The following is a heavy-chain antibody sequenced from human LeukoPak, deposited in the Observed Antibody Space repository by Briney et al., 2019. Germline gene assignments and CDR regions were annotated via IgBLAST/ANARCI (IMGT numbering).Heavy chain of an antibody. J-gene: IGHJ5*02. CDR1: GYTFTSYY. CDR3: ARVTGPYYDFWSGYSPGWFDP. CDR2: INPSGGST. Sequence: GASVKVSCKASGYTFTSYYMHWVRQAPGQGLEWMGIINPSGGSTSYAQKFQGRVTMTRDTSTSTVYMELSSLRSEDTAVYYCARVTGPYYDFWSGYSPGWFDPWGQGTLVTVSS. D-gene: IGHD3-3*01. V-gene: IGHV1-46*01.